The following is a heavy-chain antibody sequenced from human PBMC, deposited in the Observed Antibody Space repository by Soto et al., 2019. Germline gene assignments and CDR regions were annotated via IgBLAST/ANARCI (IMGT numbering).Heavy chain of an antibody. CDR1: GYPVTPYY. Sequence: QLHLVQSGAVVKKPGASVTVSCSASGYPVTPYYMHWVRQAPGRGLEWMGGINPATGAAKYTQTFPGRGTLARDTSTGTVFMEPSGPTSEDTAGFYWARGGGVGVAGSAAFDMWGQGTLVTVSS. CDR2: INPATGAA. CDR3: ARGGGVGVAGSAAFDM. V-gene: IGHV1-2*02. J-gene: IGHJ3*02. D-gene: IGHD3-3*01.